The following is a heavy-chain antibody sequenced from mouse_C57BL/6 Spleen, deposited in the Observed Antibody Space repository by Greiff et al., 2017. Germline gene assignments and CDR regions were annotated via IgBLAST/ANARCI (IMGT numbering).Heavy chain of an antibody. D-gene: IGHD3-2*02. Sequence: QVQLQQPGAELVKPGASVKLSCKASGYTFTGYSIHWVKQRPGQGLEWIGGFFPGSSSKNYNKKFKDKATLTANKSSSTAYMQLSRLTSEDSAVYCCARHEVGYGSYDFDYWGQGTTLTVSS. CDR1: GYTFTGYS. CDR2: FFPGSSSK. V-gene: IGHV1-62-2*01. J-gene: IGHJ2*01. CDR3: ARHEVGYGSYDFDY.